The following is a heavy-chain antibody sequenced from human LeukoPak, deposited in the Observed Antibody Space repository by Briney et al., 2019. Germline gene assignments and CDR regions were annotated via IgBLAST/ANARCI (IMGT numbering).Heavy chain of an antibody. Sequence: PSETLSLTCTVSGGSISSYYWSWIRQPPGKGLEWIGYIYYSGSTNYNPSLKSRVTISVDTSKNQFSLKLSSVTAADTAVYYCARGIGYSYGLNSYGMDVWGQGTTVTVSS. V-gene: IGHV4-59*12. CDR2: IYYSGST. D-gene: IGHD5-18*01. CDR3: ARGIGYSYGLNSYGMDV. CDR1: GGSISSYY. J-gene: IGHJ6*02.